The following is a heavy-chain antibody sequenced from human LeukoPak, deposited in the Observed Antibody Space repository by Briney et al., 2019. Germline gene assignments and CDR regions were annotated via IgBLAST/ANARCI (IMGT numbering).Heavy chain of an antibody. J-gene: IGHJ5*02. CDR3: ATDSRSSWDSPSPYNWFDP. CDR1: GYTFTSYA. V-gene: IGHV1-3*03. Sequence: ASVKVSCKASGYTFTSYAMHWVRQAPGQRLEWMGWINAGNGNTKYSQEFQGRVTITRDTSASTAYMELSSLRSEDMAVYYCATDSRSSWDSPSPYNWFDPWGQGTLVTVSS. CDR2: INAGNGNT. D-gene: IGHD6-13*01.